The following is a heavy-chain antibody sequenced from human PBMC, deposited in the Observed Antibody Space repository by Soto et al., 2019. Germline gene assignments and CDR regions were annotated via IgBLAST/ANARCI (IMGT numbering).Heavy chain of an antibody. CDR1: GGSISSSSYY. CDR3: ARDQDASGGPSYHYYLMTV. D-gene: IGHD3-10*01. J-gene: IGHJ6*02. Sequence: PSETLSLTGTVYGGSISSSSYYWGWIRQPPGKGLEWIGSIYYSGSTYYNPSLKRRVTLSVDTSKNQFSLNLSSVTAADTDVYYCARDQDASGGPSYHYYLMTVRGQGSTVIGSS. CDR2: IYYSGST. V-gene: IGHV4-39*07.